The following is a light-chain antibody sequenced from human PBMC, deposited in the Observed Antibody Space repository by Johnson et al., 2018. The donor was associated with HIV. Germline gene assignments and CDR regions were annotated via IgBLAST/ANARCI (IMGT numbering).Light chain of an antibody. CDR1: SSNIGNNY. CDR2: DNN. J-gene: IGLJ1*01. CDR3: GTWDTSLSAHV. Sequence: PVLTQPPSVSAAPGQKVTISCSGSSSNIGNNYVSWYQQLPGTAPKLLIYDNNKRPSGIPDRFSGSKSGTSATLGITGLKTGDEADYYCGTWDTSLSAHVFGTGTKVTDL. V-gene: IGLV1-51*01.